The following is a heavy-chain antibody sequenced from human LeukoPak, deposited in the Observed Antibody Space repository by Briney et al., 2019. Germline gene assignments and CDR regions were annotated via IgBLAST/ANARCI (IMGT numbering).Heavy chain of an antibody. CDR3: ARDRGYSSSWWGYDY. Sequence: GASVKVSCKASGYTFTSYGTSWVRQAPGQGLEWMGWISAYNGNTNYAQKLQGRVTMTTDTSTSTAYMELRSLRSDDTAVYYCARDRGYSSSWWGYDYWGQGTLVTVSS. D-gene: IGHD6-13*01. CDR1: GYTFTSYG. J-gene: IGHJ4*02. CDR2: ISAYNGNT. V-gene: IGHV1-18*01.